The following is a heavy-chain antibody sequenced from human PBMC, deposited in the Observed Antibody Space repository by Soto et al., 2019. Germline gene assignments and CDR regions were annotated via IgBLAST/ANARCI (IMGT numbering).Heavy chain of an antibody. D-gene: IGHD3-22*01. J-gene: IGHJ6*02. Sequence: GESLKISCQGSGYTFSSYWIAWVRQMPGKGLEWMGIIFPRDFDTRYSPSFQGHVTISVDKSINTAYLQWSSLRASDTAMYYCARHGPRVYYDNSDYYYYGMDVWGQGTTVTVSS. CDR2: IFPRDFDT. CDR1: GYTFSSYW. CDR3: ARHGPRVYYDNSDYYYYGMDV. V-gene: IGHV5-51*01.